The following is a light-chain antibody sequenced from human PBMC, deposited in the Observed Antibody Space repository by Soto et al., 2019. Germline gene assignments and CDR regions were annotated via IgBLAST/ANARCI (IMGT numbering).Light chain of an antibody. CDR1: ESISRH. CDR2: AAS. CDR3: PQTYSTLSIT. V-gene: IGKV1-39*01. Sequence: DIQMTQSPSSLSASVGDRVTITCRASESISRHLNWYQQKPGKAPKILIYAASSLQNGVPSRFRGSGSGTDFTLTITNLQPEYFATYYCPQTYSTLSITFGQGTRLDI. J-gene: IGKJ5*01.